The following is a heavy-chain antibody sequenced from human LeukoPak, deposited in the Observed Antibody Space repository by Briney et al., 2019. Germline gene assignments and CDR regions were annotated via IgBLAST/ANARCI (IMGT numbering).Heavy chain of an antibody. CDR1: GYTFTHHY. V-gene: IGHV1-2*06. D-gene: IGHD2-21*01. CDR2: INPNSGGT. J-gene: IGHJ4*02. CDR3: ARDSADRRVVVITLPFDY. Sequence: ASVKVSCKASGYTFTHHYIHWVRQAPGQGLEWMGRINPNSGGTNYAQKFQGSVTLTRDSSISTAYMELSRLRSDDTAVYYCARDSADRRVVVITLPFDYWGQGTVVTVSS.